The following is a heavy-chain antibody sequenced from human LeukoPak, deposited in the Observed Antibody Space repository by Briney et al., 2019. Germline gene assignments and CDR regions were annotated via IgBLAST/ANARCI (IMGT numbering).Heavy chain of an antibody. V-gene: IGHV4-34*01. CDR3: ARVTGAKAVDY. CDR2: INHSGST. Sequence: PSETLSLTCAVYGGSCIGYYWSWIRQPPGKGLEWIGEINHSGSTNYNPSLKSRVTISVDTSKNQFSLKLSSVTAADTAVYYCARVTGAKAVDYWGQGTVVTVSS. D-gene: IGHD1-26*01. J-gene: IGHJ4*02. CDR1: GGSCIGYY.